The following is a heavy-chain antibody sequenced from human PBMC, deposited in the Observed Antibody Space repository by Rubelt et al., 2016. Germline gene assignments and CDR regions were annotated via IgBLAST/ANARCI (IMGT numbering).Heavy chain of an antibody. J-gene: IGHJ4*02. V-gene: IGHV1-24*01. CDR3: ATGIVVVPAHVPSRDY. CDR2: FDPEDGET. D-gene: IGHD2-2*01. Sequence: QVQLVQSGAEVKKPGASVKVSCKVSGYTLTELSMHWVRQAPGKGLEWMGGFDPEDGETIYAQKFQGRVAMAEDTATDTAYMWLSSLRSEDTAVYYFATGIVVVPAHVPSRDYWGQGTLVTVSS. CDR1: GYTLTELS.